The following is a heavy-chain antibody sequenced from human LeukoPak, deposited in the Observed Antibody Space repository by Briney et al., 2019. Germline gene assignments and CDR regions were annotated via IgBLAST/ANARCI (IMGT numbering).Heavy chain of an antibody. V-gene: IGHV1-69*13. CDR3: ARGDYDILTGSRD. D-gene: IGHD3-9*01. J-gene: IGHJ4*02. CDR1: GYTSTSYY. CDR2: IIPIFGTA. Sequence: SVKVSCKASGYTSTSYYMHWVRQAPGQGLEWMGGIIPIFGTANYAQKFQGRVTITADESTSTAYMELSSLRSEDTAVYYCARGDYDILTGSRDWGQGTLVTVSS.